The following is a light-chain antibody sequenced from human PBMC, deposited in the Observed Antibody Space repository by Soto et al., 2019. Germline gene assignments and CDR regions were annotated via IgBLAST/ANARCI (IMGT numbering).Light chain of an antibody. CDR2: DVS. CDR1: SSDVGAYNY. J-gene: IGLJ2*01. CDR3: SSYTSGSTLVV. V-gene: IGLV2-14*03. Sequence: QSVLTQPASVSGIPGQSITISCTGASSDVGAYNYVSWYQQHPGKAPKLMIYDVSNRPSGVSNRFSGSKPGNTASLTISGLQAEDEADYYCSSYTSGSTLVVFGGGTQLTVL.